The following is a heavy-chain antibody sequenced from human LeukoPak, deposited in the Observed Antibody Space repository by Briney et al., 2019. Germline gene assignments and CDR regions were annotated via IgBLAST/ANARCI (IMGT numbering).Heavy chain of an antibody. CDR3: APRTTVTTS. J-gene: IGHJ4*02. CDR2: ISTNGTVI. CDR1: GFTFSSCE. D-gene: IGHD4-17*01. Sequence: GGSLRLSCAVSGFTFSSCEMNWVRQAPGKGLEWVSYISTNGTVIHYADSVKGRFTISRDNAKNSLYLQMNSLRAKDTAVYYCAPRTTVTTSWGQGTLVTVSS. V-gene: IGHV3-48*03.